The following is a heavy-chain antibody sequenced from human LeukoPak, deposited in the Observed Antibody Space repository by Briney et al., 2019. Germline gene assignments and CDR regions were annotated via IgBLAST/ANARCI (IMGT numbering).Heavy chain of an antibody. J-gene: IGHJ3*02. Sequence: SETLSLTCTVSDGSITNYDWSWVRQPPGKGLEFIGHVHYSGTTNYNPSLKSRVTMSVDRSKNQFSLKLSSVTAADTAVYYCARGEVVVAPAADAFDIWGQGTMVTVSS. CDR3: ARGEVVVAPAADAFDI. V-gene: IGHV4-59*12. CDR2: VHYSGTT. D-gene: IGHD2-2*01. CDR1: DGSITNYD.